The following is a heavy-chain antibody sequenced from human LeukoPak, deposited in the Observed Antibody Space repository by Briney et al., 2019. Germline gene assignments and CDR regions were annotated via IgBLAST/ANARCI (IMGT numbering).Heavy chain of an antibody. Sequence: PGGSLRLSCAASGFTFSSYGMHWVRQAPGKGLEWVAFIRYDGTNKYYADSVKGRFTISRDNSKNTLYLQMNSLRAEDRAVYYCAKKYSSSRDYFDYWGQGTLVTVSS. D-gene: IGHD6-6*01. CDR1: GFTFSSYG. V-gene: IGHV3-30*02. CDR3: AKKYSSSRDYFDY. CDR2: IRYDGTNK. J-gene: IGHJ4*02.